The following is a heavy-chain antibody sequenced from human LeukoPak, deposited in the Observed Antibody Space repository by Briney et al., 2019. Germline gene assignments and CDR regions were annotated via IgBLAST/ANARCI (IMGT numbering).Heavy chain of an antibody. CDR2: IGTDGSYI. CDR3: ARKMKTGDRVGTFDI. Sequence: PGGSLRLSCAASGFTFSSHNMNWVRQAPMKGLEWVSSIGTDGSYIYYADSVQGLFTISRDNAKNSLYLQMNSLTAEDTAVYYCARKMKTGDRVGTFDIWGQGTMGTASS. V-gene: IGHV3-21*01. D-gene: IGHD1-1*01. J-gene: IGHJ3*02. CDR1: GFTFSSHN.